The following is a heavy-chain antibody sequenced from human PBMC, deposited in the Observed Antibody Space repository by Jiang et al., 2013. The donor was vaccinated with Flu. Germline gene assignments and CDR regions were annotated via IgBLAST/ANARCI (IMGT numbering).Heavy chain of an antibody. CDR2: MNPNSGNT. V-gene: IGHV1-8*01. J-gene: IGHJ5*02. D-gene: IGHD6-19*01. CDR1: GYTFTSYD. Sequence: VQLVESGAEVKKPGASVKVSCKASGYTFTSYDINWVRQATGQGLEWMGWMNPNSGNTGYAQKFQGRVTMTRNTSISTAYMELSSLRSEDTAVYYCARSRTNSSGWSRTGYNWFDPWGQGTLVTVSS. CDR3: ARSRTNSSGWSRTGYNWFDP.